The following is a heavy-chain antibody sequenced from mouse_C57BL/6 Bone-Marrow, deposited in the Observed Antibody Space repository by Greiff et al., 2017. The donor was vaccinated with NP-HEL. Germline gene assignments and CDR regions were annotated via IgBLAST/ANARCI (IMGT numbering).Heavy chain of an antibody. CDR1: GYTFTSYG. CDR3: ARYTTVVARDY. Sequence: QVQLQQSGAELARPGASVKLSCKASGYTFTSYGISWVKQRTGQGLEWIGEIYPRSGNTYYNEKFNGKATLTADKSSSTAYMELRSLTSEDSAVYFCARYTTVVARDYWGQGTTLTVSS. V-gene: IGHV1-81*01. CDR2: IYPRSGNT. J-gene: IGHJ2*01. D-gene: IGHD1-1*01.